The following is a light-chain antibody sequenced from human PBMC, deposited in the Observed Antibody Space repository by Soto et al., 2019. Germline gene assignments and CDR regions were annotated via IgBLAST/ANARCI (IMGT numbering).Light chain of an antibody. CDR2: EVS. Sequence: QSVLTQPPSASGSFGQSVTISCTGTSSDFGGYNYVSWYQQHPGKAPELMIYEVSERPSGVPDRFSGSKSGNTASLTVSGLQADDEADYYCSSYSGTNYHYVFGTGTKVTVL. V-gene: IGLV2-8*01. CDR3: SSYSGTNYHYV. J-gene: IGLJ1*01. CDR1: SSDFGGYNY.